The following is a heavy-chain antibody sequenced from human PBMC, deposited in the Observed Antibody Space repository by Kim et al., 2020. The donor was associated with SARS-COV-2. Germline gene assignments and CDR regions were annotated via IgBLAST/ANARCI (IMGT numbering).Heavy chain of an antibody. D-gene: IGHD6-6*01. V-gene: IGHV5-51*01. Sequence: GESLKISCEGYGFYFSNYWIAWVRQMPGKGLEWMGMIYAGDSQTRYSPSFQGQVTISVDKSITTAYLQWRSLKASDTAMYYCARLWRGSKYSSSGGLDVWGQGTTVSVSS. CDR3: ARLWRGSKYSSSGGLDV. CDR2: IYAGDSQT. J-gene: IGHJ6*02. CDR1: GFYFSNYW.